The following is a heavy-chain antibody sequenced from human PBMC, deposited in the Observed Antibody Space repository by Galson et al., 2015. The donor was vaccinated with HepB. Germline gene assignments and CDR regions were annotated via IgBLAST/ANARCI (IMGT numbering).Heavy chain of an antibody. J-gene: IGHJ4*02. CDR2: ISYDGSNK. Sequence: SLRLSCAASGFTFSSYAMHWVRQAPGKGLEWVAVISYDGSNKYYADSVKGRFTISRDNSKNTLYLQMSSLRAEDTAVYYFVKVQYSSGWYTYYYFDYWGQGTLVTVSS. CDR3: VKVQYSSGWYTYYYFDY. V-gene: IGHV3-30*14. D-gene: IGHD6-19*01. CDR1: GFTFSSYA.